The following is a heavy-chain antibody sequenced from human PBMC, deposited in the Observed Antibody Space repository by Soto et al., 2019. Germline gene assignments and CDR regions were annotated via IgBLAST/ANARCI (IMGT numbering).Heavy chain of an antibody. CDR3: ARTDIVVVVAALYYYYMDV. D-gene: IGHD2-15*01. Sequence: QVPLVQSGAEVKKPGASVKVSCKASGYTFTSYGISWVRQAPGQGLEWMGWISAYNGNTNYAQKLQGRVTMTTDTSTCTAYMELRSLRSDDTAVYYCARTDIVVVVAALYYYYMDVWGKGTTVTVSS. J-gene: IGHJ6*03. CDR1: GYTFTSYG. CDR2: ISAYNGNT. V-gene: IGHV1-18*01.